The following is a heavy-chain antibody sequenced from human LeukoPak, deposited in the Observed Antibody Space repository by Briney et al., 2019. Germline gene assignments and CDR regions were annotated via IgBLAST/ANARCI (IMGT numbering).Heavy chain of an antibody. V-gene: IGHV4-39*01. Sequence: SETLSLTCTVSGGSISSSSYYWGWIRQPPGKGLEWIGSIYYSGSTYYNPSLKSRVTISVDTSENQFSLKLSSVTAADTAVYYCARPQQSDSSGYYTDAFDIWGQGTMVTVSS. J-gene: IGHJ3*02. D-gene: IGHD3-22*01. CDR2: IYYSGST. CDR3: ARPQQSDSSGYYTDAFDI. CDR1: GGSISSSSYY.